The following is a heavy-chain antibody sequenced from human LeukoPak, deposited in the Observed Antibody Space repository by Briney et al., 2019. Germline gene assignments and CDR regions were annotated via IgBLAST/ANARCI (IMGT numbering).Heavy chain of an antibody. J-gene: IGHJ4*02. D-gene: IGHD3-10*01. CDR2: ISYDGSNK. CDR1: GFTVSSNY. Sequence: GGSLRLSCAASGFTVSSNYMSWVRQAPGKGLEWVAVISYDGSNKYYADSVKGRFTISRDNSKNTLYLQMNSLRAEDTAVYYCAKDRGYYGSGSTFDYWGQGTLVTVSS. CDR3: AKDRGYYGSGSTFDY. V-gene: IGHV3-30*18.